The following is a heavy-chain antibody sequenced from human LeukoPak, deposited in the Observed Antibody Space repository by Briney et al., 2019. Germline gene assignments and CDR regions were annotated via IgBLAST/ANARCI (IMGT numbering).Heavy chain of an antibody. CDR1: GYTFTKYE. Sequence: ASVKVSCKAFGYTFTKYEMHWVRQAPGQGLEWMGIIHVGDDTTGNAQKFQGRVTMTKDTSSSTFYMELNSLTFEDTAVYYCARGGCSGDCYSAPFDYWGQGALVTVSS. CDR2: IHVGDDTT. V-gene: IGHV1-46*01. CDR3: ARGGCSGDCYSAPFDY. J-gene: IGHJ4*02. D-gene: IGHD2-21*02.